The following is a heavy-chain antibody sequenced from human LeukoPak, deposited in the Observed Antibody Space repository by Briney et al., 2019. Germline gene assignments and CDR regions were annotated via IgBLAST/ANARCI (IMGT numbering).Heavy chain of an antibody. V-gene: IGHV3-21*01. D-gene: IGHD3-9*01. Sequence: GGSLRLSCAPSGFRFSIYWTSWVRQAPGKGLEWVSSISSSSSYIYYADSVKGRFTISRDNAKNSLYLQMNSLRAEDTAVYYCARDPRYYDILTGYYNEGGAGVLDYWGQGTLVTVSS. CDR3: ARDPRYYDILTGYYNEGGAGVLDY. J-gene: IGHJ4*02. CDR2: ISSSSSYI. CDR1: GFRFSIYW.